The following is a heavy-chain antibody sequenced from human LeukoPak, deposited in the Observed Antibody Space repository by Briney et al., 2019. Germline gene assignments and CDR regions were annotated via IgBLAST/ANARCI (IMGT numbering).Heavy chain of an antibody. CDR2: ISSNSRYI. J-gene: IGHJ4*02. V-gene: IGHV3-21*01. D-gene: IGHD1-26*01. CDR1: GFTFSRYS. CDR3: ARDLGGSHGALGY. Sequence: GGSLRLSCAASGFTFSRYSMNWARQAPGKGLEWVSSISSNSRYIYYADSVKGRFTISRDNAKNSLYLQMNSLRAEDTAVYYCARDLGGSHGALGYWGQGTLVTVSS.